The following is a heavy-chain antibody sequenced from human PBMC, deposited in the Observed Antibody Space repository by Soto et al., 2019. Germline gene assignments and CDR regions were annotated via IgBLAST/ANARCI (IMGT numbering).Heavy chain of an antibody. CDR3: ARDPGIAAAQEPKYYYYYGMDV. CDR2: IYYSGST. CDR1: GGSISSYY. J-gene: IGHJ6*02. Sequence: QVQLQESGPGLVKPSETLSLTCTVSGGSISSYYWSWIRQPPGKGLEWIGYIYYSGSTNYNPSLKSRVTISVDTSKNQFSLKLSSVTAADTAVYYCARDPGIAAAQEPKYYYYYGMDVWGQGTTVTVSS. D-gene: IGHD6-13*01. V-gene: IGHV4-59*01.